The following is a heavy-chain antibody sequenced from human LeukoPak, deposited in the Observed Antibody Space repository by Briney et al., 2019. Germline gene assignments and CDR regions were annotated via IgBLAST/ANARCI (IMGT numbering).Heavy chain of an antibody. V-gene: IGHV3-23*01. Sequence: PGGSLRLSCAASGFTFSYYAMNWVRQAPGKGLEWVSVISGSGGSTYYADSVKGRFTISRDNSKNTLYLQMNSLRAEDTAFYYCARDSKLYGITPPGLGGLGYWGLGTLVTVSS. CDR3: ARDSKLYGITPPGLGGLGY. CDR2: ISGSGGST. J-gene: IGHJ4*02. CDR1: GFTFSYYA. D-gene: IGHD3-16*01.